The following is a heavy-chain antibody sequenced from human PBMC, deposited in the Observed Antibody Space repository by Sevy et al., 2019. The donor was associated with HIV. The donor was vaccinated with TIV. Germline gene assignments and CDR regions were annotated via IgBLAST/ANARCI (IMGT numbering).Heavy chain of an antibody. CDR3: ARDHESYYDFWSGPGGY. CDR1: GFTFSSYW. CDR2: IKQDGSEK. V-gene: IGHV3-7*01. D-gene: IGHD3-3*01. J-gene: IGHJ4*02. Sequence: GGSLRLSCAASGFTFSSYWMSWVRQAPGKGLEWVANIKQDGSEKYYVDSVKGRFTISRDNAKNSLYLQMNSLRAEDTAVYCCARDHESYYDFWSGPGGYWGQGTLVTVSS.